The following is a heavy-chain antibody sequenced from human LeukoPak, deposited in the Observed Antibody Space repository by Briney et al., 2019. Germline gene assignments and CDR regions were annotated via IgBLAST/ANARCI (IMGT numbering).Heavy chain of an antibody. D-gene: IGHD3-16*01. CDR3: AKDRRMMSPHYGMDV. CDR1: GFTFWSYG. V-gene: IGHV3-30*18. CDR2: ISYDGNYQ. Sequence: GGSLRLSCAAYGFTFWSYGIHWVRQAPGKGLEWVAVISYDGNYQYYADSVKGRFTISRDNSKNTVYLQLNSLRGEDTAVYYCAKDRRMMSPHYGMDVWGQGTTVTVSS. J-gene: IGHJ6*02.